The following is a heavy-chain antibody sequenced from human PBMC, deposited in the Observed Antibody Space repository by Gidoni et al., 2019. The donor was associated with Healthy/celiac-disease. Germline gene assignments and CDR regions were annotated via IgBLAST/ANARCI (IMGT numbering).Heavy chain of an antibody. CDR3: ARVSFYFDY. CDR2: IYSGGST. J-gene: IGHJ4*02. CDR1: GFTVSSNY. Sequence: EVQLVESGGGWVQPGGSLRISCAASGFTVSSNYMSWVRQAPGKGLEWVSVIYSGGSTYYAYSVKGRFTISRHNSKTTLYLQMNSLRAEDTAVYYCARVSFYFDYWGQGTLVTVSS. V-gene: IGHV3-53*04.